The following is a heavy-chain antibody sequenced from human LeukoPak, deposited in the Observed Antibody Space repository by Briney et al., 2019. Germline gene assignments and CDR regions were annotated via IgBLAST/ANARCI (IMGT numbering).Heavy chain of an antibody. J-gene: IGHJ4*02. V-gene: IGHV4-59*08. CDR2: IYGSGST. CDR3: ARNVGWYSHDS. Sequence: SETLSLTCTGSGDSLSSHYWSWIRQPPGKGLKRIGYIYGSGSTHYDPSLRSRVTISEDTSKNQFSLKLTSVTAADTAVYYCARNVGWYSHDSWGQGTLVTVSS. D-gene: IGHD6-19*01. CDR1: GDSLSSHY.